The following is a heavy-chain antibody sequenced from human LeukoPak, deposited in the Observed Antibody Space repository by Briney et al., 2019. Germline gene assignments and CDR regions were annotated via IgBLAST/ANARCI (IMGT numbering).Heavy chain of an antibody. CDR3: AKTPADFWSGHYYFDY. V-gene: IGHV3-23*01. J-gene: IGHJ4*02. CDR2: ISGSGGST. D-gene: IGHD3-3*01. Sequence: PGGSLRLSCAASGFTFSSYAMSWVRQAPGKGLEWVSAISGSGGSTYYADSVKGRFTISRDNSKNTLYLQMNSLRAEDTAVYYCAKTPADFWSGHYYFDYWGQGTLVTVSS. CDR1: GFTFSSYA.